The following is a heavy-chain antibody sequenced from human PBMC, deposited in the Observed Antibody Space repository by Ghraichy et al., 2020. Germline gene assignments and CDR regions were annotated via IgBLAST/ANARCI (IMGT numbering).Heavy chain of an antibody. CDR2: INHSGST. V-gene: IGHV4-34*01. Sequence: SETLSLTCAVYGGSFSGYYWSWIRQPPGKGLGWIGEINHSGSTNYNPSLKSRVTISVDTSKNQFSLKLSSVTAADTAVYYCARAPSQTGYSSGAIDYWGQGTLVTVSS. J-gene: IGHJ4*02. D-gene: IGHD6-19*01. CDR1: GGSFSGYY. CDR3: ARAPSQTGYSSGAIDY.